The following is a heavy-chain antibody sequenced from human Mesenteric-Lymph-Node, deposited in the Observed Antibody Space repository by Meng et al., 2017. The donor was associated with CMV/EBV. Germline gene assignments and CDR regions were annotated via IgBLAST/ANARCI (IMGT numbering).Heavy chain of an antibody. Sequence: GGSLRLSCAASGFTFDDYAMHWVRQAPGKGLEWVSGINWNGGSTGYADSVKGRLTISRDNAKNSLYLQMNSLRAEDTALYYCARKGRDAFDIWGQGTMVTVSS. CDR3: ARKGRDAFDI. CDR2: INWNGGST. V-gene: IGHV3-20*04. CDR1: GFTFDDYA. D-gene: IGHD2-15*01. J-gene: IGHJ3*02.